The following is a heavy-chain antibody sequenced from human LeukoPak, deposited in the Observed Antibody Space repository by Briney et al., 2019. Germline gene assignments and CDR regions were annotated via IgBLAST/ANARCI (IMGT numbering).Heavy chain of an antibody. CDR3: ARATPYSSSWYSDYYYYYMDV. CDR1: GFTLSNFW. D-gene: IGHD6-13*01. CDR2: IKQDGSEK. Sequence: GGSLRLSCAGTGFTLSNFWMTWVRQAPGKGLEWVANIKQDGSEKYYVDSLKGRFTISRDNAKNSLYLQMNSLRAEDTAVYYCARATPYSSSWYSDYYYYYMDVWGKGTTVTVSS. J-gene: IGHJ6*03. V-gene: IGHV3-7*01.